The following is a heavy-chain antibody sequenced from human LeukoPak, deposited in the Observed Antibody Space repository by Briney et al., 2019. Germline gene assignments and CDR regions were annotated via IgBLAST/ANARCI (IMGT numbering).Heavy chain of an antibody. D-gene: IGHD6-6*01. CDR1: GGSISSSSDY. CDR3: ARRTGSSSSRWSAP. V-gene: IGHV4-39*01. Sequence: SETLSLTCTVSGGSISSSSDYWGWIRQPPGKGLEWIANIYYSGSTFYNPSLKSRVTISVDTSKNQFSLKLSSVTAADTAVYYCARRTGSSSSRWSAPWGQGTLVTVPS. CDR2: IYYSGST. J-gene: IGHJ5*02.